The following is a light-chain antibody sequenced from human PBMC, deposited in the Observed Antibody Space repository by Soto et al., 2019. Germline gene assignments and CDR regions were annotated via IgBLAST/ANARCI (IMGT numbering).Light chain of an antibody. Sequence: QSVLTQPPSVSAAPGQKVTISCSGSSSNIGNNYVSWYQQLPGTAPKLLIYENNKRPSGIPDRFSGSKSGTSATLGITGLQTGDEADYYCGTWDSSLSAGVFGTGTKRHRP. V-gene: IGLV1-51*02. CDR1: SSNIGNNY. CDR2: ENN. J-gene: IGLJ1*01. CDR3: GTWDSSLSAGV.